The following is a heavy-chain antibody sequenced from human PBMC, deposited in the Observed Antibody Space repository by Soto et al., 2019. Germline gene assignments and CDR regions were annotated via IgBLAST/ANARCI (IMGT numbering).Heavy chain of an antibody. V-gene: IGHV3-30*18. CDR1: GFTFSSYG. D-gene: IGHD4-4*01. CDR2: ISSDGSNK. Sequence: QVQLVESGGGVVQPGRSLRLSCAASGFTFSSYGMHWVRQAPGKGLEWVAVISSDGSNKYYADSVKGRFTISRDNSKNTLYLQMNSLRAEDTALYYCAKPQIMTRTVSNFDFWGQGTLVTVSS. CDR3: AKPQIMTRTVSNFDF. J-gene: IGHJ4*02.